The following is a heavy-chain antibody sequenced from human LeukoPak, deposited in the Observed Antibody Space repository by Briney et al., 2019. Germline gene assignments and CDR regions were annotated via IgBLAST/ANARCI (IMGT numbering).Heavy chain of an antibody. CDR1: GFTFADYG. V-gene: IGHV3-9*01. CDR2: IHWKSDYI. J-gene: IGHJ6*03. Sequence: GGSLRLSCAASGFTFADYGMRWVRQLPRKGLEWVSVIHWKSDYIAYAVSVRGRFTISRDNDKNALYLQMNNLRADDTALYYCARARGETTSYYFYLDVWGRGTTVTVSS. CDR3: ARARGETTSYYFYLDV. D-gene: IGHD3-10*01.